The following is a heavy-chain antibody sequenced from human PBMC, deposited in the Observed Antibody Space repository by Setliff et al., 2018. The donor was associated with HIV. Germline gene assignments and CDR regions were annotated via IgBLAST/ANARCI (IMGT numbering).Heavy chain of an antibody. D-gene: IGHD3-3*01. Sequence: SETLSLTCTVSGGSISSSNYYWGWIRQPPGKGLELIGTIYYIGNTDYNPSLKSRVTISIDTSKNQFSLKLSSVTAADTAIYYCARAPRITTLRNAFDIWGQGTMVTVSS. V-gene: IGHV4-39*07. CDR2: IYYIGNT. CDR1: GGSISSSNYY. J-gene: IGHJ3*02. CDR3: ARAPRITTLRNAFDI.